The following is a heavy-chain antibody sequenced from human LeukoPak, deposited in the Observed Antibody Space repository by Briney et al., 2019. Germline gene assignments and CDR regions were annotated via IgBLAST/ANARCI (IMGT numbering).Heavy chain of an antibody. D-gene: IGHD1-26*01. CDR3: ARGGGSYHYYYYYMDV. V-gene: IGHV4-59*01. CDR2: IYYSGST. J-gene: IGHJ6*03. CDR1: GGSISSYY. Sequence: SETLSLTCTVSGGSISSYYWSWIRQPPGKGLEWIGYIYYSGSTNYNPSLKSRVTISVDTSKNQFSLKLSSVTAADTAVYYCARGGGSYHYYYYYMDVWGKGTTVTVSS.